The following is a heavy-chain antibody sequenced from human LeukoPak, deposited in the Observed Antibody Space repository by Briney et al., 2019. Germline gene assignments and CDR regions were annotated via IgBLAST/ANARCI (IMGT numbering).Heavy chain of an antibody. CDR3: AKDLIYCSGGSCYSTPYYFDY. J-gene: IGHJ4*02. CDR1: GFTFSGYA. CDR2: ISGSGGST. Sequence: GGSLRLSCAASGFTFSGYAMSWVRQAPGKGLEWVSAISGSGGSTYYADSVKGRFTISRENSKNTLYLQMNSLRAEDTAVYYCAKDLIYCSGGSCYSTPYYFDYWGQGTLVTVSS. D-gene: IGHD2-15*01. V-gene: IGHV3-23*01.